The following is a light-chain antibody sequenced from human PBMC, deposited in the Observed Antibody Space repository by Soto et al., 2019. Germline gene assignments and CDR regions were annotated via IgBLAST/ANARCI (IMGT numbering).Light chain of an antibody. V-gene: IGKV1-5*03. J-gene: IGKJ3*01. CDR3: QQYNSYLT. Sequence: DIQMTQSPSTLSASVGDRVTITCRASQSISSWLAWYQQKPGKAPKLPIYKASSLESGVPSRFSGSGSGTEFTLTISSLQPDDFATYYCQQYNSYLTFGPGTKVDIK. CDR2: KAS. CDR1: QSISSW.